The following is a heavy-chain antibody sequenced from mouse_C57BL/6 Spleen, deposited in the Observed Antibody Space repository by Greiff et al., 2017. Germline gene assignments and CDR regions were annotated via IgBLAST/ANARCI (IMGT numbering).Heavy chain of an antibody. J-gene: IGHJ3*01. CDR1: GYTFTSYW. CDR2: IDPSDSYT. D-gene: IGHD1-1*02. CDR3: AGWDWCAY. Sequence: QVQLQQPGAELVTPGASVKLSCKASGYTFTSYWMHWVKQRPGQGLEWIGEIDPSDSYTNYNQKFKGKSTLTVDKSSSTAYMQLSSLTSEDAAVYYCAGWDWCAYWGKGTLVTVSA. V-gene: IGHV1-69*01.